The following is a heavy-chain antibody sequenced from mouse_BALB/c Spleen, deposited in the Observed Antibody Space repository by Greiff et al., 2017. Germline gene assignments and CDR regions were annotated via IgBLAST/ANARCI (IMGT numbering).Heavy chain of an antibody. CDR2: IDPANGNT. D-gene: IGHD2-1*01. Sequence: EVQLQQSGAELVKPGASVKLSCTASGFNIKDTYMHWVKQRPEQGLEWIGRIDPANGNTKYDPKFQGKATITADTSSNTAYLQLSSLTSEDTAVYYCARRGYYGNYYAMDYWGQGTSVTGSS. J-gene: IGHJ4*01. V-gene: IGHV14-3*02. CDR3: ARRGYYGNYYAMDY. CDR1: GFNIKDTY.